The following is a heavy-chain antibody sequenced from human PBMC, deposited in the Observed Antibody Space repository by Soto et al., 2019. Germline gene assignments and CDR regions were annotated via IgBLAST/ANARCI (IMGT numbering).Heavy chain of an antibody. CDR1: GFTFSSYA. D-gene: IGHD3-22*01. Sequence: PVGSLRLSCAASGFTFSSYAMSWVRQAPGKGLEWVSAISGSGGSTYYADSVKGRFTISRDNSKNTLYLQMNSLRAEDTAVYYCAKGPYYDSSGYTYYFDYWGQGTLVTVSS. CDR2: ISGSGGST. V-gene: IGHV3-23*01. J-gene: IGHJ4*02. CDR3: AKGPYYDSSGYTYYFDY.